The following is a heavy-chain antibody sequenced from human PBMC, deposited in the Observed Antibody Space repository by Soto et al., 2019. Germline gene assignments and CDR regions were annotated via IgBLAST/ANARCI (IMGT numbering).Heavy chain of an antibody. CDR1: GGSTSSDNY. J-gene: IGHJ4*02. CDR2: IYYSGNT. CDR3: AREGGESSDGLYYFDS. V-gene: IGHV4-30-4*01. D-gene: IGHD3-16*01. Sequence: RSLTCTVSGGSTSSDNYWSWIRQPPGKGLEWIGHIYYSGNTDYNPSLKSRLAISIDTSKNQFSLKLSSVTAADTAVYFCAREGGESSDGLYYFDSWGQGSLVTVSS.